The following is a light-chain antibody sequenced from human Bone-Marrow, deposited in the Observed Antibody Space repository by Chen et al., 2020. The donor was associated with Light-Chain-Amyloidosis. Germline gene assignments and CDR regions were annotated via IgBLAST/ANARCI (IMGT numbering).Light chain of an antibody. J-gene: IGKJ2*01. CDR3: QQYDNRPFT. CDR2: DAS. V-gene: IGKV1-33*01. Sequence: DIQLTQSPSSLSASVGDRVTITCQASQGIANYLNWYQHKSGKAPKLLIYDASNLETGVPSRFSGSGSGTDFTLTITSLQPEDTATYYGQQYDNRPFTFGRGTKLEIK. CDR1: QGIANY.